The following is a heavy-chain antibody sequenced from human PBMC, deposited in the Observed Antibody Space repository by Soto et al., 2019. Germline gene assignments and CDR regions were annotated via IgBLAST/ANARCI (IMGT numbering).Heavy chain of an antibody. CDR1: GFTFNSYA. D-gene: IGHD6-6*01. J-gene: IGHJ3*02. CDR3: AKEYISSVFSNDAFDI. V-gene: IGHV3-23*01. CDR2: ISVSGGST. Sequence: EVQLLESGGGLVQPGGSLRLSCAASGFTFNSYAMTWVRQAPGKGLEWVSAISVSGGSTYYADSVKGRFTISRDNSKNTLYLQMNSLRAEDTAVYDCAKEYISSVFSNDAFDIWGQGTMVTVSS.